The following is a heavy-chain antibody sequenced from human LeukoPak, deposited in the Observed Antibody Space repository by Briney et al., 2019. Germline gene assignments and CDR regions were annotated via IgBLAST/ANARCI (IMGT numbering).Heavy chain of an antibody. D-gene: IGHD3-16*02. CDR1: GFTFSSYA. Sequence: GGSLRLSCAASGFTFSSYAMHWVRQPPGKGLEWVAFVRYDGSNKYYADSVKGRFTISRDHSKNTLYLLMNSLRGEDTAVYYCAKSGSNYDYVWGSYRPTEYYFDYWGQGTLVTVSS. J-gene: IGHJ4*02. CDR2: VRYDGSNK. CDR3: AKSGSNYDYVWGSYRPTEYYFDY. V-gene: IGHV3-30*02.